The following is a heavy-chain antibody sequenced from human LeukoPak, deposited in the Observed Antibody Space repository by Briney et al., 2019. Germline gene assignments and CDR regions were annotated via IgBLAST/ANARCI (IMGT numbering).Heavy chain of an antibody. Sequence: GASVKVSCKASGYTFTSYGISWVRRAPGQGLEWMGWISGYNGDTNYAQKFQGRVTMTTDTSTSTVYMDLRSLRSDDTAVYYCARLTLYGSGSYYKDWGQGTLVTVSS. CDR2: ISGYNGDT. CDR3: ARLTLYGSGSYYKD. V-gene: IGHV1-18*01. J-gene: IGHJ4*02. D-gene: IGHD3-10*01. CDR1: GYTFTSYG.